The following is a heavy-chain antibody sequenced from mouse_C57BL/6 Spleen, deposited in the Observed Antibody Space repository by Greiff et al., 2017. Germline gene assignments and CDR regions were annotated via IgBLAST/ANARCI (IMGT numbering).Heavy chain of an antibody. D-gene: IGHD2-2*01. CDR2: IYPSDSET. V-gene: IGHV1-61*01. Sequence: QVQLQQPGAELVRPGSSVKLSCKASGYTFTSYWMDWVKQRPGQGLEWIGNIYPSDSETHYNQKFKDKATLTVDKSSSTAYMQLSSLTSEDSAVYYCARWLPYAMDYWGQGTSVTVSS. CDR3: ARWLPYAMDY. J-gene: IGHJ4*01. CDR1: GYTFTSYW.